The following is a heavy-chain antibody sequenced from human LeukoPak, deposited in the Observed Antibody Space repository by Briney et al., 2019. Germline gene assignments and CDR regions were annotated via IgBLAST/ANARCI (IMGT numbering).Heavy chain of an antibody. CDR1: GFTFADYA. D-gene: IGHD2-2*01. Sequence: GGSLRLSCEASGFTFADYAMHWVRQFPGKGLEWVSVINWDGATTNYADSAKGRFSISRDNTKNSLYLQMNSLRAEDTAVYYCARDLEGDIVVVPASLVNYYGMDVWGQGTTVTVSS. CDR2: INWDGATT. CDR3: ARDLEGDIVVVPASLVNYYGMDV. J-gene: IGHJ6*02. V-gene: IGHV3-43D*03.